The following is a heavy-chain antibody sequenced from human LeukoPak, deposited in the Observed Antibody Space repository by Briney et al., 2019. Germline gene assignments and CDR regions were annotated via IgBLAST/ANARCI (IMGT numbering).Heavy chain of an antibody. D-gene: IGHD2-15*01. CDR2: IIPIFGTA. V-gene: IGHV1-69*05. J-gene: IGHJ6*03. CDR1: GGTFSSYA. Sequence: SVRVSCKASGGTFSSYAISWVRQAPGQGLEWMGRIIPIFGTANYAQKFQGRVTITTDESTSTAYMELSSLRSEDTAVYYCARDSVVVAAREDYYYYYMDVWGKGTTVTVSS. CDR3: ARDSVVVAAREDYYYYYMDV.